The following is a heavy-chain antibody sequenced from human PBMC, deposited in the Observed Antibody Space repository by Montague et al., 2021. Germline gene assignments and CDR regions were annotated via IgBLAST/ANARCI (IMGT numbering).Heavy chain of an antibody. J-gene: IGHJ4*02. V-gene: IGHV3-23*03. CDR3: AKDRGDSSGWPIFDY. CDR1: GFTFSRFA. Sequence: SLRLSCAASGFTFSRFAMSWARQAPGKGLEWVSIIHRRGSPTYYGDSVKGRFTISRDDSKNMLYLQLNSLRAEDTAVYYCAKDRGDSSGWPIFDYWGQGTLVTVSS. D-gene: IGHD6-19*01. CDR2: IHRRGSPT.